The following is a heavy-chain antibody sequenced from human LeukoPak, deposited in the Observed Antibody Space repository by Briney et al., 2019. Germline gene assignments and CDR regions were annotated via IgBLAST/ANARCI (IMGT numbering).Heavy chain of an antibody. Sequence: GGSLRLSCAASGFTFSSYAMSWVRQAPGKGLEWVSAISGSGGSTYYADSMKGRFTISRDNSKNTLYLQMNSLRAEDTAVYFCVPASIAAIDYWGQGTLVTVSS. CDR1: GFTFSSYA. J-gene: IGHJ4*02. CDR3: VPASIAAIDY. CDR2: ISGSGGST. D-gene: IGHD6-6*01. V-gene: IGHV3-23*01.